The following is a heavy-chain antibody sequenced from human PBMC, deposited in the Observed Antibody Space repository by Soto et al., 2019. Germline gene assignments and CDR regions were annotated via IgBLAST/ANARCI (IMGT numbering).Heavy chain of an antibody. CDR1: GFTFSSYS. D-gene: IGHD6-19*01. CDR3: AKTYSSGRGAFDV. Sequence: EVQLVESGGGLVQPGGSLRLSCAASGFTFSSYSMNWVRQAPGKGLEWVSYISSGSSTIYYADSVQGRFTISRDNAQNSMYLQMKRLRAEDTAVYYCAKTYSSGRGAFDVWGQGTMVTVSA. V-gene: IGHV3-48*01. J-gene: IGHJ3*01. CDR2: ISSGSSTI.